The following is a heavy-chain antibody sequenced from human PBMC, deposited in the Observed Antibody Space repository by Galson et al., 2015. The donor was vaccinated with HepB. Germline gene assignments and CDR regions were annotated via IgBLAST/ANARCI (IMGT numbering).Heavy chain of an antibody. V-gene: IGHV3-74*01. CDR2: INSDGTST. CDR1: GVTFSSYW. J-gene: IGHJ4*02. D-gene: IGHD5-18*01. CDR3: ARGNDGYGRFDY. Sequence: LRLSCAASGVTFSSYWMHWVRQALGKGLVWVSRINSDGTSTFYADSVKGRFTISRDNAKNTLYLQLNSLEAEDTAVYYCARGNDGYGRFDYWGQGTLVTVSS.